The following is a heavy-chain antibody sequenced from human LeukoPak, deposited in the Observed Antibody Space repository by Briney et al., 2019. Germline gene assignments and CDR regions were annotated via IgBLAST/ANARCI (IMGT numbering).Heavy chain of an antibody. Sequence: ASVKVSCKASGYTFTNYAMNWVRQAPGQGLEWMGWINTNTGNSTYAQGFTGRFVFSLDTSVSSAYLQTSSLKAEDTAVYYCARGTEMAMDWGQGTQVTVSS. CDR1: GYTFTNYA. V-gene: IGHV7-4-1*02. J-gene: IGHJ4*02. CDR2: INTNTGNS. D-gene: IGHD5-24*01. CDR3: ARGTEMAMD.